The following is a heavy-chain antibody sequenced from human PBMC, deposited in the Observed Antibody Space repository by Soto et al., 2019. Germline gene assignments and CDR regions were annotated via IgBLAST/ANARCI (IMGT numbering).Heavy chain of an antibody. V-gene: IGHV3-74*01. CDR1: GFTFSNYW. Sequence: PGGSLRLSCAASGFTFSNYWMHWVRQAPGKGLVWVSRINSDGSSTTYAESVKGRFTTSRDNAKNTLYLQMSSLRAEDTAVYYCARRDIVVVPAAKVYYYYGMDVWGQGTTVTVSS. CDR2: INSDGSST. CDR3: ARRDIVVVPAAKVYYYYGMDV. D-gene: IGHD2-2*01. J-gene: IGHJ6*02.